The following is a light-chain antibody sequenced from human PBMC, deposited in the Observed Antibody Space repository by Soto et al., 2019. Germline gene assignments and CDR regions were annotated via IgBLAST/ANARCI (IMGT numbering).Light chain of an antibody. J-gene: IGLJ1*01. CDR3: SSYTSSSTL. CDR1: SSDVGDYNY. CDR2: DVS. Sequence: QSALTQPASVSGSPGQSITISCTGTSSDVGDYNYVSWYQQHPGKAPKLMLYDVSNRPSRISNRFSGSKSGNTASLTISGLQAEDEADYYCSSYTSSSTLFGTGTKVTAL. V-gene: IGLV2-14*01.